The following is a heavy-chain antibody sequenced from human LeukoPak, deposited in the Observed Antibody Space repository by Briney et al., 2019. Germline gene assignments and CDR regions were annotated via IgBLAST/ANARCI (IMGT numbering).Heavy chain of an antibody. J-gene: IGHJ1*01. CDR2: IYTSGST. CDR3: ARGSPSLFQH. Sequence: SETLSLTCTVSGGSISSGSYYWSWIRQPAGKGLEWIGRIYTSGSTNYNPSLKSRVTISVDTSKNQFSLKLSSVTAADTAVYYCARGSPSLFQHWGQGTLVTVSS. V-gene: IGHV4-61*02. CDR1: GGSISSGSYY.